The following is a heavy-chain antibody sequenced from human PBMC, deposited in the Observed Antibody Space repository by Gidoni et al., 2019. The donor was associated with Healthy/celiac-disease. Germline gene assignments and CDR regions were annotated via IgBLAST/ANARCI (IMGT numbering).Heavy chain of an antibody. V-gene: IGHV3-7*01. Sequence: EVQLVESGGGLVQPGGSLRLSCAASVFTFSSYWLSWVRQAPGKGLEWVANIKQDGSEKYYVDSVKGRFTISRDNAKNSLYLQMNSLRAEDTAVYYCARDPIRCRGVIITSKVFDYWGQGTLVTVSS. CDR3: ARDPIRCRGVIITSKVFDY. CDR1: VFTFSSYW. D-gene: IGHD3-10*01. CDR2: IKQDGSEK. J-gene: IGHJ4*02.